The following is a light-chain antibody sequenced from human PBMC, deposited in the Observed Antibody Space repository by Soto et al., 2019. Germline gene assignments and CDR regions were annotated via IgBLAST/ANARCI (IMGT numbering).Light chain of an antibody. J-gene: IGKJ5*01. Sequence: DIVMTQSPDSLAVSLGERATIHCKSSQSVLYSSNNKNYLAWYQQKPGKAPKLLIYAASSLQSGVPSRFSGSGSGTDFTLTISSLQPEDFATYYCQQSYSTPPITFGQGTRLEIK. CDR1: QSVLYSSNNKNY. CDR2: AAS. V-gene: IGKV4-1*01. CDR3: QQSYSTPPIT.